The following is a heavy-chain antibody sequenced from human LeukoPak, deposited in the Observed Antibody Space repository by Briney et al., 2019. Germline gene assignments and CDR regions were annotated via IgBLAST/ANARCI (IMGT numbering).Heavy chain of an antibody. J-gene: IGHJ4*02. CDR1: GFTFSTYS. Sequence: GGSLRLSCAVSGFTFSTYSMNWVRQAPGKGLEWVSSISTSSYIDYADSVKGRFTISRDNAKNTLYLQMNSLRAEDTAVYYCASSVNCSSTSCPRGVLRYFDWPIDYWGQGTLVTVSS. CDR3: ASSVNCSSTSCPRGVLRYFDWPIDY. CDR2: ISTSSYI. D-gene: IGHD3-9*01. V-gene: IGHV3-21*01.